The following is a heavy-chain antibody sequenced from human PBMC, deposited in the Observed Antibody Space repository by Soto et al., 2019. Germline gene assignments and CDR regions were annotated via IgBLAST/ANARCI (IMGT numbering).Heavy chain of an antibody. CDR1: GFTFSRYA. Sequence: EVQLLQSGGGLVQPGGSLRLSCVGSGFTFSRYAMIWVRQTPGKGLEWVSGIGDRGTNTSYSESVKGRFTISRDNSGNTLFLQMNSLRAEDTAGYYCAKDRLGDYYYYGMDVWGQGTTVTVS. J-gene: IGHJ6*02. CDR2: IGDRGTNT. CDR3: AKDRLGDYYYYGMDV. D-gene: IGHD4-17*01. V-gene: IGHV3-23*01.